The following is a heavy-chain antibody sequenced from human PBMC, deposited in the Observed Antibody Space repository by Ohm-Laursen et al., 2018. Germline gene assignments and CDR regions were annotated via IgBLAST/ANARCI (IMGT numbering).Heavy chain of an antibody. CDR1: GFNFSEFY. CDR3: AKPLGAFDI. Sequence: SLRLSCTASGFNFSEFYMSWIRQAPGKGLEWVSAISGSGGSTYYADSVKGRFTISRDNSKNTPYLQMNSLRAEDTAVYYCAKPLGAFDIWGQGTMVTVSS. J-gene: IGHJ3*02. CDR2: ISGSGGST. V-gene: IGHV3-23*01.